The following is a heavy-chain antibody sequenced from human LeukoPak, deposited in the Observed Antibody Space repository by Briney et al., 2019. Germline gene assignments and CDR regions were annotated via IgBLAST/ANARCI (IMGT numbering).Heavy chain of an antibody. V-gene: IGHV3-53*01. CDR3: ARGNTMVRGVQLYYFDY. CDR1: GFTVSSNY. Sequence: GGSLRLSCAASGFTVSSNYMSWVRQAPGKGLEWVSVIYSGGSTYYADSVKGRFTISRDNSKNTLYLQMNSLRAEDTAVYYCARGNTMVRGVQLYYFDYWGQGTLVTVSS. CDR2: IYSGGST. J-gene: IGHJ4*02. D-gene: IGHD3-10*01.